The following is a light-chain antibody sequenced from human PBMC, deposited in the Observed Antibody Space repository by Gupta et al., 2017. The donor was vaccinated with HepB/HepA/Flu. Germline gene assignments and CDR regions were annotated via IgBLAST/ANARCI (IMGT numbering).Light chain of an antibody. CDR1: QSVSSN. J-gene: IGKJ1*01. CDR3: QQYNNWHS. V-gene: IGKV3-15*01. Sequence: EIVMTQSPATLSVSPGERATLSCRASQSVSSNLAWYQQKPGQAPRLLIYGASTRANGIPARFSGSGSGTEFTLTISSLQSEDFAVYYCQQYNNWHSFGQGTKVEIK. CDR2: GAS.